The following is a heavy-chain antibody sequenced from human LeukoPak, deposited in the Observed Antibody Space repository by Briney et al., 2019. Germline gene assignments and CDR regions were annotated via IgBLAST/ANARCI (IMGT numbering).Heavy chain of an antibody. J-gene: IGHJ4*02. CDR1: GYTFTGYY. D-gene: IGHD6-13*01. CDR2: INPISGGT. Sequence: GASVSISCKASGYTFTGYYMHWVRQAPGQGLEWMGWINPISGGTNYAQKFQGRVTMTRDTSISPAYMELSRLRSDDTAVYYCAREDSSSWSYYFDYWGQGTLLTDSP. V-gene: IGHV1-2*02. CDR3: AREDSSSWSYYFDY.